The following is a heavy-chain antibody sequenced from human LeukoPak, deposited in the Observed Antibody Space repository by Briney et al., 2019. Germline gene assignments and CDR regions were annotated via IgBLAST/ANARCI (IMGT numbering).Heavy chain of an antibody. Sequence: SETLSFTCAVYGGSFSGYYWSWIRQPPGKGLEWIGEINHSGSTNYNPSLKSRVTISVDTSKNQFSLKLSSVTAADTAVYYCARFSKEVDTAMVDYYYYGMDVWGQGTTVTVSS. J-gene: IGHJ6*02. D-gene: IGHD5-18*01. CDR1: GGSFSGYY. CDR3: ARFSKEVDTAMVDYYYYGMDV. CDR2: INHSGST. V-gene: IGHV4-34*01.